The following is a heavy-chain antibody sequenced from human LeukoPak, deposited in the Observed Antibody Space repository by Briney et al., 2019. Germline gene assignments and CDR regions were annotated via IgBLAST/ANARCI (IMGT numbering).Heavy chain of an antibody. Sequence: SETLSLTCTVSGGSISSSSYYWGWIRQPPGKGLEGFGGIYYIGGTYYNPSLKSRVTISVDTSKNQFSLKLSSVTAADTAVYYCAREDIGYCSGGSCYTPSGHAFDIWGQGTMVTVSS. CDR2: IYYIGGT. D-gene: IGHD2-15*01. CDR1: GGSISSSSYY. J-gene: IGHJ3*02. CDR3: AREDIGYCSGGSCYTPSGHAFDI. V-gene: IGHV4-39*01.